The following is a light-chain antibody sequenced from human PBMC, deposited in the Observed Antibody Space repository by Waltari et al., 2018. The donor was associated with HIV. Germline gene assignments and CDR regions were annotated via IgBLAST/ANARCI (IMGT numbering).Light chain of an antibody. Sequence: QPVLTQPPSASASLGASVTLTCTLSSGYSNYKVDWYQQRPGKGPRFGMRVGTGGMVGSKGDGIPDRFSVLGSGLNRYLTIKNIQEEDESDYHCGADLGSGSNFVYVFGTGTKVTVL. V-gene: IGLV9-49*01. CDR2: VGTGGMVG. J-gene: IGLJ1*01. CDR3: GADLGSGSNFVYV. CDR1: SGYSNYK.